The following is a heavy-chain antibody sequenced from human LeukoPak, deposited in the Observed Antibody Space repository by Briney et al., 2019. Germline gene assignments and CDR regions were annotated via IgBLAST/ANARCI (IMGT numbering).Heavy chain of an antibody. CDR1: GYTFTSYA. J-gene: IGHJ3*02. Sequence: ASVKVSCKASGYTFTSYAMHWVRQAPGQRLEWMGWINAGNGNTKYSQKFQGRVTITRDTSASTAYIELSSLRSEDTAVYYCARDLADSSGWYYWAFDIWGQGTMVTVSS. CDR2: INAGNGNT. V-gene: IGHV1-3*01. CDR3: ARDLADSSGWYYWAFDI. D-gene: IGHD6-19*01.